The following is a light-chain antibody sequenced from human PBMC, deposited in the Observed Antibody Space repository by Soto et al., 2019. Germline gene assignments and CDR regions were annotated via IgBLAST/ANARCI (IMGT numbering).Light chain of an antibody. Sequence: DIQMTQSPSTLSASVGDRVTITCRASQSISSWLAWYQQKPGKAPKLLIYDASSLESGVPSRFSGSGSGTAFTLTSSSLQPDDFATYYCQQYNSYPWTFGQGTKVEIK. V-gene: IGKV1-5*01. CDR3: QQYNSYPWT. CDR2: DAS. CDR1: QSISSW. J-gene: IGKJ1*01.